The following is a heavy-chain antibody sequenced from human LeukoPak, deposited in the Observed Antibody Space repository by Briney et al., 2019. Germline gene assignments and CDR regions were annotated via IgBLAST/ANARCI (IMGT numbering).Heavy chain of an antibody. CDR2: ISYDGSNK. D-gene: IGHD6-19*01. CDR1: GFTFSSYA. Sequence: PGGSLRLSCAASGFTFSSYAMHWVRQAPGKGLEWAAVISYDGSNKYYADSVKGRFTIPRDNSKNTLYLQMNSLRAEDTAVYYCARGWGSAVAGTFDYWGQGTLVTVSS. J-gene: IGHJ4*02. CDR3: ARGWGSAVAGTFDY. V-gene: IGHV3-30*04.